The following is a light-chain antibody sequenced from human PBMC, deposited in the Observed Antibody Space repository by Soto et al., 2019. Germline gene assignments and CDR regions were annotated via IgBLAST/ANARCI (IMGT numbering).Light chain of an antibody. CDR3: QQYDSGWT. CDR2: GAS. V-gene: IGKV3-20*01. CDR1: QSISGTF. Sequence: EIVLTQSPGTLSLSPGERATLSCRASQSISGTFLAWYQHKPGRAPRVLIYGASRRATGIPDRFSGSGSGTDFTLTISRLEPEDFALYYCQQYDSGWTFGQGTKVEMK. J-gene: IGKJ1*01.